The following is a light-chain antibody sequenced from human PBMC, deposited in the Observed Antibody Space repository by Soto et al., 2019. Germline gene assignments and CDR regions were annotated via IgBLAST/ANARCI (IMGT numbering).Light chain of an antibody. J-gene: IGKJ1*01. CDR2: ATS. Sequence: DIQMTQSPSAMSASVGDRVTITCRASQGINNHLSWFQQRPGEVPKRLIHATSSLQSGVPSRFSGSGSGTDFTLTISCLQPEDFATYYCVQYNTFPWTFGQGTKVEIK. V-gene: IGKV1-17*03. CDR3: VQYNTFPWT. CDR1: QGINNH.